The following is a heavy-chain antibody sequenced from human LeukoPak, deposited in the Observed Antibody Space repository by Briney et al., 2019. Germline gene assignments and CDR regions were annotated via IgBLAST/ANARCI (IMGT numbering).Heavy chain of an antibody. V-gene: IGHV1-8*03. CDR2: MNPNSGNT. Sequence: ASVKVSCKASGYTFTSHDINWVRQATGQGLEWMGWMNPNSGNTGYAQKFQGRVTITRDTSISTAYMELSSLRSEDTAVYYCARGLGDLATNWFDPWGQGTLVTLSS. D-gene: IGHD3-16*01. J-gene: IGHJ5*02. CDR1: GYTFTSHD. CDR3: ARGLGDLATNWFDP.